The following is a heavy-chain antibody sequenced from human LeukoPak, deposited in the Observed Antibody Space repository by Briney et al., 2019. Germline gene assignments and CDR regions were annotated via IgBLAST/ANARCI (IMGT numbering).Heavy chain of an antibody. V-gene: IGHV4-34*01. J-gene: IGHJ3*02. CDR2: INHSGST. Sequence: RPSETLSLTCAVYGGSFSGYYWSWIRQPPGKGLEWIGEINHSGSTNYNPSLKSRVTISVDTSKNQFSLKLSSVTAADTAVYYCAKPRWPKAFDIWGQGTMVTVSS. CDR3: AKPRWPKAFDI. CDR1: GGSFSGYY. D-gene: IGHD4-23*01.